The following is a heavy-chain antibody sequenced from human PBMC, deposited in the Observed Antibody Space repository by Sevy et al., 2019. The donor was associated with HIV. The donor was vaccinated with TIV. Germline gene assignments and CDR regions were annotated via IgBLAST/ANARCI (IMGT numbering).Heavy chain of an antibody. CDR1: GDSVSSYSAA. CDR2: TYYRSNWNK. V-gene: IGHV6-1*01. J-gene: IGHJ3*02. Sequence: KQSQTLSLTCAISGDSVSSYSAAWNWIRQSPSRGLEWLGRTYYRSNWNKDYPVSVKSRITINADTSKNQFSLQLNSVTPEDTAVYYCARDRRFLYSGSHYMDDVFDIWGQGTMVTVSS. D-gene: IGHD3-10*01. CDR3: ARDRRFLYSGSHYMDDVFDI.